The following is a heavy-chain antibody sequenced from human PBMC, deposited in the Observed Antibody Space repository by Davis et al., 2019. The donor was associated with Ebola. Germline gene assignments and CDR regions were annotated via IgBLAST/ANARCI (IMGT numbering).Heavy chain of an antibody. Sequence: GGSLTLSCAASAFTISSYAMSWVLHAPGKGLEWVSAISGSGGSTYYADSVKGRFTISRDNSKNTLYLQMNSLRAEDTAVYYCAKDALYSSGWYTYYYYGMDVWGQGTTVTVSS. CDR2: ISGSGGST. J-gene: IGHJ6*02. D-gene: IGHD6-19*01. CDR1: AFTISSYA. V-gene: IGHV3-23*01. CDR3: AKDALYSSGWYTYYYYGMDV.